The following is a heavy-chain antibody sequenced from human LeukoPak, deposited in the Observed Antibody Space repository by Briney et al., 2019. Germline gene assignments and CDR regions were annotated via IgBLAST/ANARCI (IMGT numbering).Heavy chain of an antibody. CDR2: MNPNSGNT. CDR3: ARGIRITMVRGPRRGDYYFDY. V-gene: IGHV1-8*02. J-gene: IGHJ4*02. Sequence: GASVKVSCKASGYTFTSYGINWVRQATGQGLEWMGWMNPNSGNTGYAQKFQGRVTMTRNTSISTAYMELSSLRSEDTAVYYCARGIRITMVRGPRRGDYYFDYWGQGTLVTVSS. CDR1: GYTFTSYG. D-gene: IGHD3-10*01.